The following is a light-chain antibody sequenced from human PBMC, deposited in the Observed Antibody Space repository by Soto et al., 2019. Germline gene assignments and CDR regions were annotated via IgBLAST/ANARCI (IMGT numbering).Light chain of an antibody. Sequence: QSVLTQPASVSGSPGQSITISCTGTSSDVGGYNYVSWYQQHPGKAPKLMIYDVSNRPSGVSNRFSGSKSGNTASLTISGLQAVDEADYYCSSYTSSSTLYVFGTGTKSPS. CDR1: SSDVGGYNY. J-gene: IGLJ1*01. CDR2: DVS. V-gene: IGLV2-14*01. CDR3: SSYTSSSTLYV.